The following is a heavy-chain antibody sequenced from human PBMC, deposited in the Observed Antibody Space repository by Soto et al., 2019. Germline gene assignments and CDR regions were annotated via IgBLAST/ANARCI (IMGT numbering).Heavy chain of an antibody. V-gene: IGHV1-69*19. J-gene: IGHJ5*02. Sequence: QVQLVQSGAEMKKPGSSVKVSCQSSGGTFNTYAMNWERQAPGQGPEWMGDISPMFGAANYAPKFQGRVTITADDSTRTSYMQLSSLTAEDTSLYFCAREVHVHTPAFVSWGQGTLVTVSS. D-gene: IGHD2-15*01. CDR3: AREVHVHTPAFVS. CDR2: ISPMFGAA. CDR1: GGTFNTYA.